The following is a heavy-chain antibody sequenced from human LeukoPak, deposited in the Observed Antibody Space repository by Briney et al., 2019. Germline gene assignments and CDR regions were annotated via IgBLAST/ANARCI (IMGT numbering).Heavy chain of an antibody. CDR3: ARSLGYDSSGTQPGVDY. CDR1: GYTFTSYY. Sequence: GRSLRLSCKASGYTFTSYYMHWVRQAPGQGLEWMGIINPSGGSTGYAQKFQGRVTMTRDTSTSTVYMELSSLRSEDTAVYYCARSLGYDSSGTQPGVDYWGQGTLVTVSS. J-gene: IGHJ4*02. D-gene: IGHD3-22*01. V-gene: IGHV1-46*01. CDR2: INPSGGST.